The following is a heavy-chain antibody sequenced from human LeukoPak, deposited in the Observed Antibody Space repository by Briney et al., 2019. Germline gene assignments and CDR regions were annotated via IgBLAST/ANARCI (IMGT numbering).Heavy chain of an antibody. CDR3: AREDVRVTTYINYYYYMDV. J-gene: IGHJ6*03. D-gene: IGHD4-17*01. V-gene: IGHV1-69*06. CDR2: IIPIFGTA. CDR1: GYTFTSHH. Sequence: SVKVSCKASGYTFTSHHMHWVRQAPGQGLEWMGGIIPIFGTANYAQKFQGRVTITADKSTSTAYMELSSLRSEDTAVYYCAREDVRVTTYINYYYYMDVWGKGTTVTVSS.